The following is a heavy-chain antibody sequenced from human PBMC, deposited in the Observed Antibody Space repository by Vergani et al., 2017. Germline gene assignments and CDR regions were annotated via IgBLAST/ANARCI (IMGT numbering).Heavy chain of an antibody. CDR3: ARDLGSYYRFFDC. D-gene: IGHD1-26*01. Sequence: EVQLVESGGGLVKPGGSLRLSCAASGFTFSRYSMNWVRQAPGKGLEWVSSISSSSSYIYYADSVKGRFTISRDNAKNSLYLQMNRLRAEDTAVYYCARDLGSYYRFFDCWGQGTLVTVSS. V-gene: IGHV3-21*01. CDR1: GFTFSRYS. CDR2: ISSSSSYI. J-gene: IGHJ4*02.